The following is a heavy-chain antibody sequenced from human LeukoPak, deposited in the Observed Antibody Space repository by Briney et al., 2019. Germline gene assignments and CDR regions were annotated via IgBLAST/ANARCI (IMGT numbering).Heavy chain of an antibody. CDR3: ARDGYSSSLLGLYYYYGMDV. CDR1: GYTFTGYY. CDR2: INPNSGGT. D-gene: IGHD6-6*01. J-gene: IGHJ6*02. V-gene: IGHV1-2*06. Sequence: KPGASVKVSCKASGYTFTGYYMHWVRQAPGQGLEWMGRINPNSGGTNYAQKFQGRVTMTRDTSISTAYMELSRLRSDDTAVYYCARDGYSSSLLGLYYYYGMDVWGQGTTVTVSS.